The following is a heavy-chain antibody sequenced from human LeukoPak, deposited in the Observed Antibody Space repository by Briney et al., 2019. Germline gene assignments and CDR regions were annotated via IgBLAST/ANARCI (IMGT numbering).Heavy chain of an antibody. CDR1: GGSISSGGYY. V-gene: IGHV4-31*03. CDR2: IYYSGST. CDR3: ASCGYSGYAIDY. D-gene: IGHD5-12*01. Sequence: SETLSLTCTVSGGSISSGGYYWSWIRQHPGKGLEWIGYIYYSGSTYYNPSLKSRVTISVDTSKNQFSLKLSSVTAADTAVYYCASCGYSGYAIDYWGQGALVTVSS. J-gene: IGHJ4*02.